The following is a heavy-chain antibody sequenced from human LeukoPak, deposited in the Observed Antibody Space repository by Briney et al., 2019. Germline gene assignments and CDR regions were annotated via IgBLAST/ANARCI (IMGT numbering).Heavy chain of an antibody. CDR3: ARDFTDSGSSLVYYYYYYMDV. CDR2: IYYSGST. J-gene: IGHJ6*03. CDR1: GGSISSGGYY. V-gene: IGHV4-31*03. D-gene: IGHD1-26*01. Sequence: SQTLSLTCTVSGGSISSGGYYWSWIRQHPGKGLEWSGYIYYSGSTYYNPSLKSRVTISVDTSKNQFSLKLSSVTAADTAVYYCARDFTDSGSSLVYYYYYYMDVWGKGTTVTVSS.